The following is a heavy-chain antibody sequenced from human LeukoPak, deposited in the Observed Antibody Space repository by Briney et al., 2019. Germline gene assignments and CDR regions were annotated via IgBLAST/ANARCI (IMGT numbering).Heavy chain of an antibody. Sequence: GGSLRLSCAASGFTFSSYAMSWVRQAPGKGLEWVSAISGRGGSTYYADSVKGRFTISRDNSKNTLYLQMNSLRAEDTAVYYCAKGSRRSGYYYSNWGQGTLVTVSS. D-gene: IGHD3-22*01. CDR1: GFTFSSYA. V-gene: IGHV3-23*01. CDR2: ISGRGGST. J-gene: IGHJ4*02. CDR3: AKGSRRSGYYYSN.